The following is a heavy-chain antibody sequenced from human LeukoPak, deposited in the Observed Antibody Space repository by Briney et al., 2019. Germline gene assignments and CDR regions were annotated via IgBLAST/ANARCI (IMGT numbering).Heavy chain of an antibody. D-gene: IGHD5-12*01. CDR2: IYYSGST. V-gene: IGHV4-59*08. CDR3: ARSREDNGYPFDY. CDR1: GGSISSYY. J-gene: IGHJ4*02. Sequence: PSETLSLTCTVSGGSISSYYWSWIRQPPGKGLEWIGYIYYSGSTNYNPSLKSRVTISVDTSKNQFSLKLSSVTAADTAVYYCARSREDNGYPFDYWGQGTLVTVSS.